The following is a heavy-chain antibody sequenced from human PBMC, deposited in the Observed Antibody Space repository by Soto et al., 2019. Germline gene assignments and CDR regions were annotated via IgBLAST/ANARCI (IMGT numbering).Heavy chain of an antibody. J-gene: IGHJ4*02. CDR2: IYYSGST. CDR1: GGSISSSSYY. CDR3: ARYFDYGDYVNY. D-gene: IGHD4-17*01. V-gene: IGHV4-39*01. Sequence: PSETLSLTCTVSGGSISSSSYYWAWIRQPPGKGLEWIGSIYYSGSTYYNPSLKRRITISIDTSKNQFSLKLSSVTAADTAVYYCARYFDYGDYVNYWGRGTLVTVSS.